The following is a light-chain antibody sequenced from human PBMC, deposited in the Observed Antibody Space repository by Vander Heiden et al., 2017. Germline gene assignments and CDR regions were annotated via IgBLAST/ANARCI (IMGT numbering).Light chain of an antibody. J-gene: IGLJ1*01. CDR3: AAWDDSLNGYV. CDR2: TNN. CDR1: SSNIGSTT. V-gene: IGLV1-44*01. Sequence: QSVLPQPPPASGTPGQRVTIPCSGSSSNIGSTTVNWYQQLPGTAPKLLIYTNNQRPSGVPDRFSGSKSDTSASLAISGLQSEDEADYYCAAWDDSLNGYVFATGTKVTVL.